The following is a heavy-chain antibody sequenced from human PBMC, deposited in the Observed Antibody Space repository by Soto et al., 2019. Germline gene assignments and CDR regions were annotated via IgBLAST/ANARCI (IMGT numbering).Heavy chain of an antibody. Sequence: QLQLQESGPGLVKPSETLSLTCTVSGGSISSSSYYWGWIRQPPGKGLEWIGSIYYSGSTYYNPSLKSRVTISVDTSKNQFSLKLSSVTAADTAVYYCARHGRRDIVVVPAVGLGGTKAFDIWGQGTMVTVSS. J-gene: IGHJ3*02. CDR3: ARHGRRDIVVVPAVGLGGTKAFDI. D-gene: IGHD2-2*01. CDR2: IYYSGST. CDR1: GGSISSSSYY. V-gene: IGHV4-39*01.